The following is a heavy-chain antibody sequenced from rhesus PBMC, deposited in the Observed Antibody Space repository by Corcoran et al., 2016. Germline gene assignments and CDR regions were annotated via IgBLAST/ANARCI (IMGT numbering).Heavy chain of an antibody. J-gene: IGHJ4*01. CDR1: GGSISGYYY. CDR3: ARERSGDYLFDY. V-gene: IGHV4-73*01. CDR2: IYGNSAST. Sequence: QVQLQQWGEGLVKPSETLSLTCAVYGGSISGYYYWSWIRQPPGKGLEWIGYIYGNSASTHHNPPLKNRVPISKDTSTDQVSLKLSSVAAADTAVYYCARERSGDYLFDYWGPGVLVTVSS. D-gene: IGHD3-34*01.